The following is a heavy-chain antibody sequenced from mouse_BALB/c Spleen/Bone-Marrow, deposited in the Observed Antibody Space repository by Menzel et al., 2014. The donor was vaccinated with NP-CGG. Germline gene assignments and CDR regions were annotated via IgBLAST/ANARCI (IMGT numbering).Heavy chain of an antibody. Sequence: VQLQQSGAELVRPGSSVKISCKASGYAFSSYWMNWVKQGPGQGLEWIGQIYPGDGDTNYNGNFKDKATLTVDRSSSTAFMQLSSLTSEASAVYFCARWYRDPHFAMDYWGPGTSVTVSS. CDR1: GYAFSSYW. J-gene: IGHJ4*01. D-gene: IGHD2-14*01. CDR2: IYPGDGDT. V-gene: IGHV1-80*01. CDR3: ARWYRDPHFAMDY.